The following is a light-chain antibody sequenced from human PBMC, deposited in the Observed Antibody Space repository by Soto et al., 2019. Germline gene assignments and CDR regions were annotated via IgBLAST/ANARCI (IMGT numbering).Light chain of an antibody. CDR3: SSFAGSNNFPYV. V-gene: IGLV2-8*01. CDR2: EIN. Sequence: QSVLTQPPSAPGSPGQSVTTSCTGTSSDVGAYDYVSWYQQHPGKAPKLMIYEINKRPSGVPDRFSGSKSGNTASLTVSGLQAEDEADYYCSSFAGSNNFPYVFGTGTKVTVL. CDR1: SSDVGAYDY. J-gene: IGLJ1*01.